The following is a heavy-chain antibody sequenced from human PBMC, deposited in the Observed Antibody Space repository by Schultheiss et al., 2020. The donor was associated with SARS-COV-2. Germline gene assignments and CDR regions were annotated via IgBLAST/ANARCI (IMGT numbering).Heavy chain of an antibody. CDR3: ARRWANYAMDV. D-gene: IGHD5-24*01. CDR1: GFTFGDYA. V-gene: IGHV3-33*01. J-gene: IGHJ6*02. Sequence: GGSLRLSCTASGFTFGDYAMSWVRQAPGKGLEWVSVIWYDGSNKYYADSVKGRFIISRDNSKNTLYLQMNSLRAEDTAVYYCARRWANYAMDVWGPGTTVTVSS. CDR2: IWYDGSNK.